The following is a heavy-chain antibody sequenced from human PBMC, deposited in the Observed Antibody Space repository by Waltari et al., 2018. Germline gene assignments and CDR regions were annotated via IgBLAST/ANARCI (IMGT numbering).Heavy chain of an antibody. J-gene: IGHJ3*01. Sequence: QLQLQESGPRLVRPSETLSLICRVSGVSINSNRPYLAWIRQSPGQGLEWIGTVSYSGTTYISPSLKSRVSVSRDTSKNQVSLILGSVTAADMAVYYCATYIGASVGTAAFDVWGQGTMVTVSS. CDR3: ATYIGASVGTAAFDV. V-gene: IGHV4-39*01. CDR2: VSYSGTT. CDR1: GVSINSNRPY. D-gene: IGHD5-12*01.